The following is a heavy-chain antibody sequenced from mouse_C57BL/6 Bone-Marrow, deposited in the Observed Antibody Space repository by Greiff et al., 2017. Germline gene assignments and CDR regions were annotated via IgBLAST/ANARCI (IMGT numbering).Heavy chain of an antibody. CDR3: ARSDYYGSSYNY. Sequence: QVQLKQPGAELVKPGASVKLSCKASGYTFTSYWMQWVKQRPGQGLEWIGEIDPSDSYTNYNQKFKGKATLTVDTSSSTAYMQLSSLTSEDSAVYYCARSDYYGSSYNYWGQGTTLTVSS. CDR1: GYTFTSYW. CDR2: IDPSDSYT. J-gene: IGHJ2*01. D-gene: IGHD1-1*01. V-gene: IGHV1-50*01.